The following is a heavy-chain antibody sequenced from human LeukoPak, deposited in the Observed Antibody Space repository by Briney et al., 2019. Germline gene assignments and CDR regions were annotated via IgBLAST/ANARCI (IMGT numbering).Heavy chain of an antibody. CDR2: IWYDESNK. CDR1: GFTFSSYG. J-gene: IGHJ6*04. CDR3: ARAGGVYDILTGYYYYYYGMDV. Sequence: GRSLRLSCAASGFTFSSYGMHWVRQAPGKGLEWVAVIWYDESNKYYADSVKGRFTISRDNSKNTLYLQMNSLRAEDTAVYYCARAGGVYDILTGYYYYYYGMDVWGKGTTVTVSS. D-gene: IGHD3-9*01. V-gene: IGHV3-33*01.